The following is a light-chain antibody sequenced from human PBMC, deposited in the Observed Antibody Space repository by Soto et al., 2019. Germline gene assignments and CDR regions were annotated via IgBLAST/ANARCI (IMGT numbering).Light chain of an antibody. V-gene: IGLV2-14*01. Sequence: QSALTQPASVSGSPGQSVTISCTGTSSDVGRYPYVSWYQQHPGKAPKLMIYDVSNRPSGVSNRFSGSKSGNTASLTISGLQAEDEADYYCSSYTSSTTQVFGTGTKITVL. CDR1: SSDVGRYPY. J-gene: IGLJ1*01. CDR2: DVS. CDR3: SSYTSSTTQV.